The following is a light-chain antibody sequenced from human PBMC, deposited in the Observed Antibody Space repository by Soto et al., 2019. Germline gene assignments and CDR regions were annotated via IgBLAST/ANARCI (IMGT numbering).Light chain of an antibody. CDR1: QSVSSSY. J-gene: IGKJ4*01. V-gene: IGKV3-20*01. CDR2: GAS. CDR3: QQYGSSPPSLT. Sequence: EIVLTQSPGTLSLSPGERATLSCRASQSVSSSYLAWYQQKPGQAPRLLIYGASSRATGIPDRFSGSVSGTDFTLTISRLEPEDFAVYYCQQYGSSPPSLTFCGGTKVEIK.